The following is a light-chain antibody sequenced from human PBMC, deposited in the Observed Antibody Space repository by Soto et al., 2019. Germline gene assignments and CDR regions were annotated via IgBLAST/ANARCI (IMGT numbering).Light chain of an antibody. CDR2: GAS. Sequence: EIVLTQSPATLSLSPGERATLSCRASQRVSSYLAWYQQKPGQAPRLLIYGASNRPTGIPARFGGSGSGTDFTLAISSLEREDFAVYYCQQRDNWPFTFGPGNKVDIK. V-gene: IGKV3-11*01. CDR1: QRVSSY. J-gene: IGKJ3*01. CDR3: QQRDNWPFT.